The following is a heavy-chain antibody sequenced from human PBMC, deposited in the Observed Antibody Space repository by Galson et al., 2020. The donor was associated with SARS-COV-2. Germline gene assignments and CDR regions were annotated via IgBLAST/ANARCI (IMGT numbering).Heavy chain of an antibody. V-gene: IGHV3-30*02. CDR1: GFTFSSYV. Sequence: GGSLRLSCAASGFTFSSYVIHWVGQAPGKGREWVAFIRYEGSNKHYADSVKGRFPISRDNSKNTLYLQMNSLRAEDTAVYYWAKGPRDCEGSGVQYYYMDVWGKGTTVTISS. CDR3: AKGPRDCEGSGVQYYYMDV. J-gene: IGHJ6*03. CDR2: IRYEGSNK. D-gene: IGHD2-21*02.